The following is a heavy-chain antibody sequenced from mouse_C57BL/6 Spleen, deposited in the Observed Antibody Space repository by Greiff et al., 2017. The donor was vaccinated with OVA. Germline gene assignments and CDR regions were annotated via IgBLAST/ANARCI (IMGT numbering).Heavy chain of an antibody. CDR2: INPNNGGT. CDR1: GYTFTDYN. J-gene: IGHJ3*01. V-gene: IGHV1-18*01. Sequence: VQLQQSGPELVKPGASVKIPCKASGYTFTDYNMDWVKQSHGKSLEWIGDINPNNGGTNYNQKFKGKATLTVDKASSTAYMELRSLTSEDTAVYYCARSNWDGGFAYWGQGTLVTVSA. CDR3: ARSNWDGGFAY. D-gene: IGHD4-1*01.